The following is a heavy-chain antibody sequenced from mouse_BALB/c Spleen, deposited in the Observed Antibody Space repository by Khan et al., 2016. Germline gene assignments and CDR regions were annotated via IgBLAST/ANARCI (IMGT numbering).Heavy chain of an antibody. J-gene: IGHJ4*01. Sequence: VQLQESGPGLVAPSQSLSITCTVSGFPLTGYGVNWVRQPPGKGLEWLGMIWGDGSTDYNSALKSRLSISKDNSKSQVFLKMNSLQTDDTARYCCARVWGDYWGQGTSVTVSS. CDR3: ARVWGDY. D-gene: IGHD1-1*02. CDR2: IWGDGST. V-gene: IGHV2-6-7*01. CDR1: GFPLTGYG.